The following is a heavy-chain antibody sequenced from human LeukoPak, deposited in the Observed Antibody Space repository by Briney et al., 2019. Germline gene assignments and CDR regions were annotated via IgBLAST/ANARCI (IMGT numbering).Heavy chain of an antibody. CDR1: GFTFSSYS. Sequence: GGSLRLSCAASGFTFSSYSMNWVRQAPGKGLEWVSSISSSSSYIYYADSVKGRFTISRDNAKNSLYLQMNSLRAEDTAVYYCAKLRMTTMAYYFDYWGQGTLVTVSS. V-gene: IGHV3-21*01. CDR3: AKLRMTTMAYYFDY. D-gene: IGHD5-24*01. J-gene: IGHJ4*02. CDR2: ISSSSSYI.